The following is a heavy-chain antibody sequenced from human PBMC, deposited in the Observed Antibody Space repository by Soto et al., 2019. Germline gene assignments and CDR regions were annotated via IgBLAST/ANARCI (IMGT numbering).Heavy chain of an antibody. Sequence: QLQESGPGLAQPSETLSLTCTVSGGSFSSNSHFWAWIRQPPGKGLEWIGSTYFGVNSRYNPSLESRVTLSVDTSKNQFSLKVNSVTAADTAIYYCARSETGGNPRLYFELWGRGTLVTVSS. CDR3: ARSETGGNPRLYFEL. J-gene: IGHJ2*01. CDR2: TYFGVNS. V-gene: IGHV4-39*01. D-gene: IGHD2-15*01. CDR1: GGSFSSNSHF.